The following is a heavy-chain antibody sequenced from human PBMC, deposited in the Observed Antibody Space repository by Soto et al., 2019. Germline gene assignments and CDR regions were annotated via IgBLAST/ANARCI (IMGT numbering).Heavy chain of an antibody. V-gene: IGHV1-69*13. J-gene: IGHJ5*02. CDR2: IIPIFGTA. CDR3: ASEAYKDYPFDP. D-gene: IGHD3-16*01. CDR1: GCTFSSSA. Sequence: SVKVSCKAAGCTFSSSAISWVRQAPGQELDWMGGIIPIFGTANSAQKFQGRVTITADESTRTDYLELSSLRSGDTAVYYCASEAYKDYPFDPWGQGTLVTGSS.